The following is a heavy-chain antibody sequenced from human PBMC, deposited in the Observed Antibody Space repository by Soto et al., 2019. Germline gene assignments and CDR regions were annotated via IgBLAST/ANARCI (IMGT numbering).Heavy chain of an antibody. Sequence: GASVKVSCKASGYTFTSYDIHWVRQAPGQGLEWMGIINPSGGSSSYAQQFQGRVTMTSDTSTSTVYMELSSLRSEDTAVYYCARLVRDSWRASDKYNWFDTWGQGTLVTVSS. CDR2: INPSGGSS. CDR3: ARLVRDSWRASDKYNWFDT. J-gene: IGHJ5*02. CDR1: GYTFTSYD. V-gene: IGHV1-46*01.